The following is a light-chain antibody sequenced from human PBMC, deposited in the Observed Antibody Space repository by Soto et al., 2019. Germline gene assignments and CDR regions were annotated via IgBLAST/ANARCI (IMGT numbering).Light chain of an antibody. V-gene: IGKV3-11*01. CDR3: QQYNSQSEA. CDR1: QSVGCY. Sequence: EIVLTQSPATLSLSPGERATLSCRASQSVGCYLAWYQQKFGQAPRLLIYDASNRATGIPDRFSGRGSGTDFSLTISSLQPDDFATYYCQQYNSQSEAFGQGTKVDIK. J-gene: IGKJ1*01. CDR2: DAS.